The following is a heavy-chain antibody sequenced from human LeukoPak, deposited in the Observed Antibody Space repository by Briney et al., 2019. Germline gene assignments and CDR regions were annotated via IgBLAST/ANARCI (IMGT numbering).Heavy chain of an antibody. CDR1: GFTFNTFN. Sequence: GGSLRLSCAASGFTFNTFNMNWVRQAPGKGLEWVSSITSGGDYIYYADSVKGRFTTSRDNAKNSLSLQLNSLRVEDTAVYYCARGHYDVLAASYKWTPDYWGQGTLVTASS. V-gene: IGHV3-21*01. D-gene: IGHD3-9*01. J-gene: IGHJ4*02. CDR3: ARGHYDVLAASYKWTPDY. CDR2: ITSGGDYI.